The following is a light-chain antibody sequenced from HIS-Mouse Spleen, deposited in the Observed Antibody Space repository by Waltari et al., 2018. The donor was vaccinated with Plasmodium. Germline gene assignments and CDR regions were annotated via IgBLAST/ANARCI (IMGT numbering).Light chain of an antibody. CDR1: QSVSSSY. CDR3: QQDYNLPYT. V-gene: IGKV3D-7*01. CDR2: GAS. Sequence: EIVMTQSPATLSLSPGDRATLSCRASQSVSSSYLSWYQQKPGQAPRLLIYGASTRATGIPARFSGSGPGTDFTLTISSLQPEDFAVYYCQQDYNLPYTFGQGTKLEIK. J-gene: IGKJ2*01.